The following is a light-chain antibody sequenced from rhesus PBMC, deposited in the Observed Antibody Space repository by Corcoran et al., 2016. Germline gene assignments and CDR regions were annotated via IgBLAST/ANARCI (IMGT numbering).Light chain of an antibody. CDR2: KAS. V-gene: IGKV1-74*01. J-gene: IGKJ4*01. CDR1: ENVNNY. CDR3: QHGYGTPLT. Sequence: DIQMTQSPSSLSASVGDRVTITCRASENVNNYLNWYQQKPGKAPKLLIYKASTLQSGVPSRLSGSGSGTDYTFTISSMKPEDVATYYCQHGYGTPLTFGGGTKVEIK.